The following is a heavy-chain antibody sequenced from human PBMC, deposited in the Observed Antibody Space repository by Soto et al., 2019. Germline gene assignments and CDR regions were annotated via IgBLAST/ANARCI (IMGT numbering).Heavy chain of an antibody. CDR2: ISYDGSNK. V-gene: IGHV3-30*18. Sequence: QEQLVESGGGVVQPGRSLRLTCAGSGFTFSSYGMHWVRQAPGKGLEWVAIISYDGSNKYYADSVKGRFTISRDNSKNTLYLQMNSLRAEDTAVYYCAKTTGDYPLYWYFDLWGRRTLVTVSS. CDR1: GFTFSSYG. D-gene: IGHD4-17*01. J-gene: IGHJ2*01. CDR3: AKTTGDYPLYWYFDL.